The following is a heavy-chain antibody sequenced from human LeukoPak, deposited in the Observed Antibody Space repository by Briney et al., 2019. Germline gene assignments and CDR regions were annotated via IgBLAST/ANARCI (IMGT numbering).Heavy chain of an antibody. CDR2: ISGSGGST. D-gene: IGHD6-19*01. Sequence: GGSLRLSCTGSGFTFSNYVMSWVRQAPGKGLEWVSAISGSGGSTYYADSVKGRLTISRDNSKNTLYLQMNSLRAEDTAVYYCAKVLAGTGYWGQGTLVTVSS. V-gene: IGHV3-23*01. CDR1: GFTFSNYV. J-gene: IGHJ4*02. CDR3: AKVLAGTGY.